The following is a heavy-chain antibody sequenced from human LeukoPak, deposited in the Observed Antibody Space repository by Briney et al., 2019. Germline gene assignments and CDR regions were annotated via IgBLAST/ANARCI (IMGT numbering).Heavy chain of an antibody. V-gene: IGHV1-69*13. Sequence: ASVKVSRKASGGTFSSYAISWVRQAPGQGLEWMGGIIPIFGTANYAQKFQGRVTITADESTSTAYMELSSLRSEDTAVYYCARGRVAVAGTGYYYYGMDVWGKGTTVTVSS. CDR3: ARGRVAVAGTGYYYYGMDV. J-gene: IGHJ6*04. CDR2: IIPIFGTA. D-gene: IGHD6-19*01. CDR1: GGTFSSYA.